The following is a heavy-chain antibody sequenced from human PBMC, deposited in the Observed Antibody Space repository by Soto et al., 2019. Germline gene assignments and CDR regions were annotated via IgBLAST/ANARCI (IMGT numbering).Heavy chain of an antibody. CDR3: ASGAYDFWSGYLPAYYYYGMDV. J-gene: IGHJ6*02. V-gene: IGHV4-31*03. CDR2: IYYSGST. CDR1: VGSISSGGYY. D-gene: IGHD3-3*01. Sequence: SETLSLTCTVSVGSISSGGYYWSWIRQHPGKGLEWIGYIYYSGSTYYNPSLKSRVTISVDTSKNQFSLKLSSVTAADTAVYYCASGAYDFWSGYLPAYYYYGMDVWGQGTTVTVSS.